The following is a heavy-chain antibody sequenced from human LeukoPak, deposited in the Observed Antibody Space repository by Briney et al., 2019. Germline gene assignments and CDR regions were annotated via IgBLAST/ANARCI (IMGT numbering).Heavy chain of an antibody. J-gene: IGHJ3*02. CDR1: GFTFGDYS. Sequence: GGSLRLSCTASGFTFGDYSMGWVHQAPGKGLEWVGFIRSKLYGGTTEYAASVKGRFTISRDDSKSVAHLQMNSLKTEDTAIYYCTRDFGVIVGAFDMWGQGTMVTVSS. CDR3: TRDFGVIVGAFDM. V-gene: IGHV3-49*04. D-gene: IGHD3-16*02. CDR2: IRSKLYGGTT.